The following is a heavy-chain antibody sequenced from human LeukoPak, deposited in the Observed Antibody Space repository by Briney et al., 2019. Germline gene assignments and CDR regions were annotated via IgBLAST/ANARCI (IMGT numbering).Heavy chain of an antibody. CDR1: GYTFTSYW. Sequence: GASVKVSCKASGYTFTSYWIQWVRQAPGQGLEWMGRINPNSGGTNYAQKFQGRVTMTRDASISTAYMELSRLRSDDTAVYYCARVPIAARPIYYFDYWGQGTLVTVSS. CDR2: INPNSGGT. D-gene: IGHD6-6*01. CDR3: ARVPIAARPIYYFDY. V-gene: IGHV1-2*06. J-gene: IGHJ4*02.